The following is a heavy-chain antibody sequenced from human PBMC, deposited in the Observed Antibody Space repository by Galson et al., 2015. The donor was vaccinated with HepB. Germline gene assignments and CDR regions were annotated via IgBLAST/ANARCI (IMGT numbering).Heavy chain of an antibody. CDR2: ISGSGGST. CDR1: GFTFSSYA. V-gene: IGHV3-23*01. Sequence: SLRLSCAASGFTFSSYAMSWVRQAPGKGLEWVSAISGSGGSTYYADSVKGRFTISRDNSKNTLYLQMNSLRAEDTAVYYCAKVQYSSGWYYYGMDVWGQGTTVTVSS. D-gene: IGHD6-19*01. J-gene: IGHJ6*02. CDR3: AKVQYSSGWYYYGMDV.